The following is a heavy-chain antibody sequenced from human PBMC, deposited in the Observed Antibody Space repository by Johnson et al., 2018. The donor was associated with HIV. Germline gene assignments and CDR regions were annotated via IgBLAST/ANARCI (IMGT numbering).Heavy chain of an antibody. CDR3: ARSLIAAADAFDI. V-gene: IGHV3-7*05. CDR2: IKKDGSEK. D-gene: IGHD6-13*01. CDR1: GFTFTFYW. J-gene: IGHJ3*02. Sequence: QLVESGGGVVQPGRSLRLSCEVSGFTFTFYWMSWVRQSPGKGLEWVANIKKDGSEKYYVDSVKGRFTISRDNAKNSLYLQMNSLRAEDTAVYYCARSLIAAADAFDIWGQGTMVTVSS.